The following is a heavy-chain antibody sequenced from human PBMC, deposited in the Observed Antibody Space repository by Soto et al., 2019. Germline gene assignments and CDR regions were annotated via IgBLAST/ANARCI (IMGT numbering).Heavy chain of an antibody. J-gene: IGHJ5*02. CDR3: ARVPSP. V-gene: IGHV4-30-2*01. CDR1: GGSSRSGGYS. Sequence: SEPLSVTCGVSGGSSRSGGYSRSWIRQPPGKGLEWIGYIYHSGSTYYNPSLKSRVTISVDRSKNQFSLKLSSVTAADTAVYYCARVPSPWGQGTLVTVSS. CDR2: IYHSGST.